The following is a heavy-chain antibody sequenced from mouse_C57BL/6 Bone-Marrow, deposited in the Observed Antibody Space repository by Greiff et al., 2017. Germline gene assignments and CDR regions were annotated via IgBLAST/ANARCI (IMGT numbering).Heavy chain of an antibody. Sequence: ESGGGLVKPGGSLKLSCAASGFTFSSYTMSWVRQTPEKRLQWVAAISGGGGNTYYPDSVKGRFTISRDNAKNILYLQMSSLRSEDTALYYCSGQVTTVLGTKYFDGWGTGTTVTVSS. J-gene: IGHJ1*03. CDR2: ISGGGGNT. CDR3: SGQVTTVLGTKYFDG. CDR1: GFTFSSYT. V-gene: IGHV5-9*01. D-gene: IGHD1-1*01.